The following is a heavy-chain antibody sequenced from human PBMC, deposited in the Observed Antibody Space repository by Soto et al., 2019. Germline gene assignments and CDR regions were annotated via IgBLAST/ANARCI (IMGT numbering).Heavy chain of an antibody. Sequence: GGSLRLSCAASGFSFGSYSLSWVRQAPGKGLEWVSTISVSDGKTFYADSVKGRFSISRYTSQSTLYLQMNSLRADDTAMYYCARWSYLDYWGQGTRVTVSS. CDR3: ARWSYLDY. D-gene: IGHD3-3*01. V-gene: IGHV3-23*01. CDR2: ISVSDGKT. J-gene: IGHJ4*02. CDR1: GFSFGSYS.